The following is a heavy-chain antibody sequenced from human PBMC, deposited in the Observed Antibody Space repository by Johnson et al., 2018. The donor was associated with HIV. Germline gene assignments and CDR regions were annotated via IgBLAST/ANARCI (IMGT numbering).Heavy chain of an antibody. J-gene: IGHJ3*02. Sequence: QVQLVESGGGVVQPGRSLRLSCAASGFTFDDYAMHWVRQAPGKGLEWVAVISYDGSNKYYADSVKGRFTISRDNSKNTLYLQMNSLRPEDTALYYCAKERQGAISVFALAGAFDIWGQGSMVTVSS. D-gene: IGHD2-2*01. V-gene: IGHV3-30-3*02. CDR2: ISYDGSNK. CDR3: AKERQGAISVFALAGAFDI. CDR1: GFTFDDYA.